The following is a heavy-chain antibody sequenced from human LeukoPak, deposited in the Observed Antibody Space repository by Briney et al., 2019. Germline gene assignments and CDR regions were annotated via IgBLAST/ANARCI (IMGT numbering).Heavy chain of an antibody. CDR2: ISWKSGNI. D-gene: IGHD3-22*01. J-gene: IGHJ4*02. Sequence: PGGSVRLPCGVSGFTFDDYAMLGVPRAPGKALEGGSDISWKSGNIGCADSVEGRFPIYRDNAKNSPYLQMNSLRAEDTALYYCAKGGYYYRSSGYLHFDYWGEGTLVTVSS. CDR3: AKGGYYYRSSGYLHFDY. CDR1: GFTFDDYA. V-gene: IGHV3-9*01.